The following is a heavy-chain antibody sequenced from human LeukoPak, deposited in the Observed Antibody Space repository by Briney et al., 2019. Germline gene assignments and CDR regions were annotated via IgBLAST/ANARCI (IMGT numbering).Heavy chain of an antibody. CDR3: ARGSWLSGTQGY. CDR1: GGSFSGYY. D-gene: IGHD1-26*01. CDR2: INHSGST. J-gene: IGHJ4*02. V-gene: IGHV4-34*01. Sequence: SETLSLTCAVYGGSFSGYYWSWIRQPPGKGLEWVGEINHSGSTNYNPSLKSRVTISVDTSKNQFSLKLSSVTAADTAVYYCARGSWLSGTQGYWGQGTLVTASS.